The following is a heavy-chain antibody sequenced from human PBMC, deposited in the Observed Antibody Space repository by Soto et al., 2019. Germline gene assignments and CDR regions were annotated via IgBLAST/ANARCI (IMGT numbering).Heavy chain of an antibody. CDR2: INPKSGGT. D-gene: IGHD3-10*01. CDR3: ATTGNYGSGTSFRVDY. Sequence: ASVKVSCKASGYTFTGYYVHWVRQAPGQGLEWMGWINPKSGGTIYPQKFQGRVNMTRDTSISTAYMELSSLRFDDTAVYYCATTGNYGSGTSFRVDYWGQGTLVTVSS. V-gene: IGHV1-2*02. CDR1: GYTFTGYY. J-gene: IGHJ4*02.